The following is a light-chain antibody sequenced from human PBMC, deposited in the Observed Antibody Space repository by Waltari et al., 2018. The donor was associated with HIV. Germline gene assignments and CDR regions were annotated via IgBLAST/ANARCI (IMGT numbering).Light chain of an antibody. CDR1: SSDVGRYDY. Sequence: QSALTQPPSASGSLGQSVTISCTGISSDVGRYDYVSWYQQHPGKAPKLLIFEVNKRPSGVPDRFSGSKSGNTASLTVSGLQAEDEAEYSCSSYAGINPVIFGGGTTLTVL. V-gene: IGLV2-8*01. CDR2: EVN. CDR3: SSYAGINPVI. J-gene: IGLJ2*01.